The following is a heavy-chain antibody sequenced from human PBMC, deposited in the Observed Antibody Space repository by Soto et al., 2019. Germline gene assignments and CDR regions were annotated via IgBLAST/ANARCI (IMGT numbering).Heavy chain of an antibody. D-gene: IGHD1-1*01. CDR1: GDTFDTFA. CDR3: ARNKDREQLGGNYNYALDV. CDR2: IIPIFRTP. Sequence: QVQLVQSGAEVLKPGSSVKVSCKASGDTFDTFAISWVGQAPGQGLEWMGGIIPIFRTPDYAQKFQGRVTITADVSTSTAYMELSSLRSEDTAVYYCARNKDREQLGGNYNYALDVWAQGTTVTVSS. V-gene: IGHV1-69*12. J-gene: IGHJ6*02.